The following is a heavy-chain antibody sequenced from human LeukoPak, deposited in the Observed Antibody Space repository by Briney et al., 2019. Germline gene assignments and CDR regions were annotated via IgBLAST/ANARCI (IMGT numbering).Heavy chain of an antibody. D-gene: IGHD6-19*01. CDR3: ARGGYTSGFPFDI. CDR1: GYSFINYG. V-gene: IGHV1-18*01. Sequence: ASVKVSCKASGYSFINYGISRVRQAPGQGLEWMGWISVNNGDTNFAQKLQGRVTMTTDTFTSTAYMELRSMRSDDTAVYYCARGGYTSGFPFDIWGQGTMVTVSS. J-gene: IGHJ3*02. CDR2: ISVNNGDT.